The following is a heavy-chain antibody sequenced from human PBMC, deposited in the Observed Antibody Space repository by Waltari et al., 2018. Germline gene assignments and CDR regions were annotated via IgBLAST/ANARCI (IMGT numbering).Heavy chain of an antibody. J-gene: IGHJ4*02. V-gene: IGHV3-74*01. D-gene: IGHD1-26*01. CDR3: ARGYVGIDY. CDR1: GFTLSSYW. Sequence: EVQLVESGGGLVQAGGSLRLSCAASGFTLSSYWMYWVRQAPGKGLVWVSRIDTDGSNTNYADSVKGRFTISRDNAKDTLYLQMNSLRAEDTAVYYCARGYVGIDYWGQGTLVTVSS. CDR2: IDTDGSNT.